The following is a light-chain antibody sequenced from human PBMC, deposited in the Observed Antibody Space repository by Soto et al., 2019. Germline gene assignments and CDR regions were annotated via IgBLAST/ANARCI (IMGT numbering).Light chain of an antibody. CDR2: GAI. CDR3: QQSYSTPGT. J-gene: IGKJ1*01. Sequence: DIQMPQYPSSLSASVGDIVTITCRAGQSVSKYLNWYQQNPGKAPKLLIYGAISLHSGVPSRFSGSGSWTYFTLTISNLQPEDFASYYCQQSYSTPGTFGEGTKVEIQ. V-gene: IGKV1-39*01. CDR1: QSVSKY.